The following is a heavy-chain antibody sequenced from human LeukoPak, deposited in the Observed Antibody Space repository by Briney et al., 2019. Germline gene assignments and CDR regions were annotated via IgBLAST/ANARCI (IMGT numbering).Heavy chain of an antibody. V-gene: IGHV1-2*02. J-gene: IGHJ6*03. Sequence: GASVKVSCKASGYTFTGYYMHWVRQAPGQGLEWMGWINPNSGGTNYAQKFQGRVTMTRDTSISTAYMELSRLRSDDTAVYYCARDAETGSGSYYYYYYMDVWGKGTTVTVSS. CDR2: INPNSGGT. CDR1: GYTFTGYY. CDR3: ARDAETGSGSYYYYYYMDV. D-gene: IGHD3-10*01.